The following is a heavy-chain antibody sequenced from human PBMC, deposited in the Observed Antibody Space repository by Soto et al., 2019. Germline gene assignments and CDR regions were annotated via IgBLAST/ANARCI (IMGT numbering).Heavy chain of an antibody. CDR2: ISGSGGST. V-gene: IGHV3-23*01. J-gene: IGHJ4*02. CDR3: AKENGYNYITWDY. Sequence: GGSLRLSCAASGFTFSSYAMSWVRQAPGKGLEWVSAISGSGGSTYYADSVKGRLTISTDNSKNTLYLQMNSLRAEDTAVYYCAKENGYNYITWDYWGQGTLVTVSS. CDR1: GFTFSSYA. D-gene: IGHD5-12*01.